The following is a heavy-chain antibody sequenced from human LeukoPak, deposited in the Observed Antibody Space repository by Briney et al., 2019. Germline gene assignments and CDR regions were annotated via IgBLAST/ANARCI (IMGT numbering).Heavy chain of an antibody. CDR1: GFTFSTYS. D-gene: IGHD3-22*01. CDR2: INSDGSTT. Sequence: PGGSLRLSCAASGFTFSTYSMNWVRQAPGKGLVWVSRINSDGSTTNYADSVKGRFTISRDDAKNTLYLQMNSLRAEDTAVYHCARSGYYDSSGYFHDGFDIWGQGTMVTVSS. CDR3: ARSGYYDSSGYFHDGFDI. J-gene: IGHJ3*02. V-gene: IGHV3-74*01.